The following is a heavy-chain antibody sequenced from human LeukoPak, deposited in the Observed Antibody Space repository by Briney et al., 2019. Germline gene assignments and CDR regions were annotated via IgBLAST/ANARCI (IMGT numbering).Heavy chain of an antibody. D-gene: IGHD6-13*01. Sequence: GASVKVSYQASVYTFIHWVLQAPGQGLEWMGWMNPYSGGTNHAQKFQGRVTLTRDTSISTAYMDLRSLRSDDTAVYYCARGPQEQQLTSFVLRGPGNLVTVSS. CDR1: VYTF. CDR2: MNPYSGGT. J-gene: IGHJ4*02. V-gene: IGHV1-2*03. CDR3: ARGPQEQQLTSFVL.